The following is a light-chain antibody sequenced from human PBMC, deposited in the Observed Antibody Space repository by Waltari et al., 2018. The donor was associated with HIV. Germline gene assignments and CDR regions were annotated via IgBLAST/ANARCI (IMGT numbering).Light chain of an antibody. CDR3: AAWDDSLNALL. CDR2: RNN. J-gene: IGLJ2*01. V-gene: IGLV1-44*01. CDR1: SSNTASNT. Sequence: QSVLTQPPSTSATPGQGVTIPCPGRSSNTASNTVNRYQQLPGTAPKLLIYRNNQRPSGVPNRFSGSKSGTSASLAISGLQSEDEADYYCAAWDDSLNALLFGGGTKLTVL.